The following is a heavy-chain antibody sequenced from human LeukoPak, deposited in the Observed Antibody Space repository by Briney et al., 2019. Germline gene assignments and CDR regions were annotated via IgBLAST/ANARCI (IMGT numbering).Heavy chain of an antibody. CDR3: ARGGYLDWLAPWPFDY. CDR1: GGSISSYY. Sequence: SETLSLTCTVSGGSISSYYWSWIRQPPGKGLEWIGYIYYSGSTNYNPSLKSRVTISVDTSKNQFSLKLSSVTAADTAVYYCARGGYLDWLAPWPFDYWAREPWSPSPQ. J-gene: IGHJ4*02. D-gene: IGHD3/OR15-3a*01. V-gene: IGHV4-59*01. CDR2: IYYSGST.